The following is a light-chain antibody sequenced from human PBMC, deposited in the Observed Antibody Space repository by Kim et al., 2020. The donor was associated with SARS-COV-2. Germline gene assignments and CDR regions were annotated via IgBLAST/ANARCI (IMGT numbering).Light chain of an antibody. Sequence: SVQHTSTLISGHSSYAIAWHQQQPEKCPRYLMKLTSDCSHSQGDGIPDRFSGSISGAERFLTISSLQSVDEADYYCQTWGTGIWVFGGGTQLTVL. J-gene: IGLJ3*02. CDR2: LTSDCSH. CDR1: SGHSSYA. CDR3: QTWGTGIWV. V-gene: IGLV4-69*01.